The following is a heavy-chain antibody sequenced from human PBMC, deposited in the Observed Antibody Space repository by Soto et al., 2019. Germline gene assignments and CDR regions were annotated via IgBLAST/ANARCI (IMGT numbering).Heavy chain of an antibody. Sequence: SGPTLVNPTPTLTLTCTFSGFSLSTSGEGVGWIRQPPGKALEWLALIFWDDDKRYNSSLRSRLTITKATSKNQVVLTLTNMDPVDTATYYCAHRRDATVRVPAAISAWFDPWGQGTQVTVSS. D-gene: IGHD2-2*01. J-gene: IGHJ5*02. CDR1: GFSLSTSGEG. CDR2: IFWDDDK. V-gene: IGHV2-5*02. CDR3: AHRRDATVRVPAAISAWFDP.